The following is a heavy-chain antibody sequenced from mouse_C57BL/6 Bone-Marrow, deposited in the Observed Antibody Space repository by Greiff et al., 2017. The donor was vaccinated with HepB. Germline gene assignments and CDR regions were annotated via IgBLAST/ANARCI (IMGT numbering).Heavy chain of an antibody. CDR3: TRDGYYVDWYFDV. CDR1: GFTFSDAW. J-gene: IGHJ1*03. Sequence: DVMLVESGGGLVQPGGSMKLSCAASGFTFSDAWMDWVRQSPEKGLEWVAEIRNKANNHATYYAESVKGRFTISRDDSKSSVYLQMNSLRAEDTGIYYCTRDGYYVDWYFDVWGTGTTVTVSS. CDR2: IRNKANNHAT. D-gene: IGHD2-3*01. V-gene: IGHV6-6*01.